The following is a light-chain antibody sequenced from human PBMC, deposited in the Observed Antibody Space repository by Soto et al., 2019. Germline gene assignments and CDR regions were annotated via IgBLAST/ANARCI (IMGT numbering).Light chain of an antibody. CDR3: KQYGSSQGTT. J-gene: IGKJ3*01. V-gene: IGKV3-20*01. CDR1: QSVSSSY. Sequence: EIVLTQSPGTLSLSPGERATLSCRASQSVSSSYLAWYQQKPGQAPRLLIYGASSRATGIPDKFSGSGSGTDFTLTISRLEPEDFAVYYCKQYGSSQGTTFGPGTKVDIK. CDR2: GAS.